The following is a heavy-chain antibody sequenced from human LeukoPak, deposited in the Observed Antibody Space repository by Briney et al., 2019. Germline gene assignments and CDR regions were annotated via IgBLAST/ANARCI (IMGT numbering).Heavy chain of an antibody. J-gene: IGHJ4*02. CDR2: INPSGGNT. CDR3: ATTKQARRYFDY. D-gene: IGHD1-1*01. V-gene: IGHV3-23*01. CDR1: GFTFSSNP. Sequence: GGSLRLSCAGSGFTFSSNPLSWVGQAPGKGLEWVSAINPSGGNTYYADSVRGRFTISRDNSKNTLYLQMNTLRAEDTAAYYCATTKQARRYFDYWGQGTLVTVSS.